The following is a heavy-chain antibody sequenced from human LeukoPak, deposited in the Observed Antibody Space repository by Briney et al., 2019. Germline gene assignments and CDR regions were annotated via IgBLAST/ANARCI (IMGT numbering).Heavy chain of an antibody. V-gene: IGHV3-21*04. Sequence: GGSLRLSCAASGFTFSSYNMNWVRQAPGKGLEWVSSITSSSSHIYYADSVKGRFTISRDNSKNTLYLQMSSLRAEDTAVYYCAKVGDYYGSGKYSNFDYWGQGTLVTVSS. CDR3: AKVGDYYGSGKYSNFDY. CDR1: GFTFSSYN. D-gene: IGHD3-10*01. J-gene: IGHJ4*02. CDR2: ITSSSSHI.